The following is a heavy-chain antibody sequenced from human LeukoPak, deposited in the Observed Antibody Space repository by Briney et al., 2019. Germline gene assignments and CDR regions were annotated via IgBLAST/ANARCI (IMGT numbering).Heavy chain of an antibody. V-gene: IGHV1-2*02. CDR1: GYTFTGYY. CDR2: INPNSGGT. Sequence: ASVTVSCKASGYTFTGYYMHWVRQAPGQGLEWMGWINPNSGGTNYAQKFQGRVTMTRDTSISTAYMELSRLRSDDTAVYYCAGGRGYTYGPFDYWGQGTLVTVSS. CDR3: AGGRGYTYGPFDY. D-gene: IGHD5-18*01. J-gene: IGHJ4*02.